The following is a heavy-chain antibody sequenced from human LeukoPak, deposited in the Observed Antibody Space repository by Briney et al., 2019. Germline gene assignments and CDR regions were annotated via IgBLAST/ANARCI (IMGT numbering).Heavy chain of an antibody. D-gene: IGHD3-10*01. V-gene: IGHV3-30*09. Sequence: PGRSLRLSCAASGFTFSTYFMHWVRQAPGKGLEWVAVIASDGSHTFYVGSVKGRFAISRDNSKNTLYLQMNSLRAEDTADYFCARERQDTIVHSGAFDIWGQGTIVTVSS. CDR3: ARERQDTIVHSGAFDI. J-gene: IGHJ3*02. CDR1: GFTFSTYF. CDR2: IASDGSHT.